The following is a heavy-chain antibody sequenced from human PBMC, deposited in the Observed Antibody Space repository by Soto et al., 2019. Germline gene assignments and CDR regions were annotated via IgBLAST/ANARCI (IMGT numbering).Heavy chain of an antibody. D-gene: IGHD1-26*01. J-gene: IGHJ6*02. CDR2: IYPGDSDT. CDR3: AAYSGSFYYGMEV. Sequence: GESLQISCKASGYSFTSYWIGWVRQIPGKGLEWMGIIYPGDSDTRYSPSFQGQVTISADKSISTAYLQWSSLKASDTAMYYCAAYSGSFYYGMEVWGHGTPVSVS. CDR1: GYSFTSYW. V-gene: IGHV5-51*01.